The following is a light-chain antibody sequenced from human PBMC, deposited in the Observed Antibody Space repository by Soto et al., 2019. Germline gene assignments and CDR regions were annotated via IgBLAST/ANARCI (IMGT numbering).Light chain of an antibody. Sequence: VLTQPPSASGTPGQRVNISCSGSSSNIGSNYVYWYRQFPGTAPKLLIQRNNQRPSGVPARFSGSKSGTSASLAISGLRSEDEADYYCGGWDDSLSGPVFGGGTQLTVL. V-gene: IGLV1-47*01. CDR1: SSNIGSNY. CDR2: RNN. CDR3: GGWDDSLSGPV. J-gene: IGLJ2*01.